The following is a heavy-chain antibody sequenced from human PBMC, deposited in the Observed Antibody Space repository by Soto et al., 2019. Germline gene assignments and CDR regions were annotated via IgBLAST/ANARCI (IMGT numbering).Heavy chain of an antibody. V-gene: IGHV3-53*01. Sequence: EVQLVESGGGLIQPGGSLRLSCAASGFTVSSNYMSWVRQAPGKGLEWVSVINSGGSTYYADSVKGRFTISRDNSKNTLYLQMNSLRAEDTAVYYCARDRPTYDPSGYYRVYWYFDLWGRGTLVTVSS. D-gene: IGHD3-22*01. CDR1: GFTVSSNY. CDR3: ARDRPTYDPSGYYRVYWYFDL. J-gene: IGHJ2*01. CDR2: INSGGST.